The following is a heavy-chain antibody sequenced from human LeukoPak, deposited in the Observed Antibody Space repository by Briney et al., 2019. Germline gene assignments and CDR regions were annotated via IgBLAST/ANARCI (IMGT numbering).Heavy chain of an antibody. CDR2: IKEDGSEK. V-gene: IGHV3-7*03. D-gene: IGHD3-3*02. CDR1: GFTFTNHW. Sequence: GGSLRLSCAASGFTFTNHWMSWVRQAPGKGLGWVANIKEDGSEKYYVDSVKGRFTVSRDNVKNSLFLQMNGLRVDDTAVYYCAKSGSSVFWSWGQGTLVTVSS. J-gene: IGHJ5*02. CDR3: AKSGSSVFWS.